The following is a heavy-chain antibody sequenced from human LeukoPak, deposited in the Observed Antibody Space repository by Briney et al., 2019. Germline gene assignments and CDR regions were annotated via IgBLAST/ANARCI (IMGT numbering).Heavy chain of an antibody. V-gene: IGHV3-7*03. CDR1: GFTFSSYW. D-gene: IGHD3-16*01. CDR2: INHNGNVN. J-gene: IGHJ6*02. Sequence: GGSLRLYCAASGFTFSSYWMNCARQAPGKGLEWVASINHNGNVNYYVDSVKGRFTISRDNAKNSLCLQMSNLRAEDTAVYFCARGGGLDVWGQGATVTVSS. CDR3: ARGGGLDV.